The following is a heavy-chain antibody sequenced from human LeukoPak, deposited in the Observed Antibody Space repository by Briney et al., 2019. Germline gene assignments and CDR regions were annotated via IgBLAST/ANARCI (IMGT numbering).Heavy chain of an antibody. J-gene: IGHJ4*02. D-gene: IGHD6-6*01. V-gene: IGHV3-23*01. CDR2: ISGSGDNT. CDR3: AKNRGISSGFFDY. CDR1: GFTFSNSA. Sequence: GGSLRLSCAASGFTFSNSAMSWVRQAPGKGLEWVSIISGSGDNTYYTDSVKGRFTISRDNSRNTLYLQMNSLRAEDTAIYYCAKNRGISSGFFDYWGRGSLVTVSS.